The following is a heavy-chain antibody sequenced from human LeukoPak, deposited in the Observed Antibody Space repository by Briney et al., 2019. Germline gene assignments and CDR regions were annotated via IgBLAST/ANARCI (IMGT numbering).Heavy chain of an antibody. J-gene: IGHJ4*02. V-gene: IGHV4-34*01. CDR3: ARGSSWSK. D-gene: IGHD6-13*01. Sequence: SETLSLTCAVYGGSFSGYYWSWIRQPPGKGLEWIGEINHSGSTNYNPSLKSRVTISVDTSKNQVSLKLSSVTAADTSVYYCARGSSWSKWGQGTLVTVSS. CDR2: INHSGST. CDR1: GGSFSGYY.